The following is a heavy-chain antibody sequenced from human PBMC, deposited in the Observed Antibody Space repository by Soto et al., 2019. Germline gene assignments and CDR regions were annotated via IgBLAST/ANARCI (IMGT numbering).Heavy chain of an antibody. CDR3: ARGARWLLLGAFDI. J-gene: IGHJ3*02. CDR1: GVSFSNYA. CDR2: ISYDGSNK. V-gene: IGHV3-30-3*01. D-gene: IGHD3-22*01. Sequence: XGSLILSCSAAGVSFSNYAMHWVRQAPGKGLEWVAVISYDGSNKYYTDSVKGRFTISRDNSKNTLYLQMNSLRAEDTAVYYCARGARWLLLGAFDIWGQGTMVTVSS.